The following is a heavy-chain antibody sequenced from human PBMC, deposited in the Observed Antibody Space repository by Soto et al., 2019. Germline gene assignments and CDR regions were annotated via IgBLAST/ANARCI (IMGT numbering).Heavy chain of an antibody. V-gene: IGHV4-59*01. J-gene: IGHJ6*02. CDR1: GGAIGSSY. CDR3: ARGTRWRDTPRGMDV. D-gene: IGHD5-18*01. CDR2: IYYSGST. Sequence: LSLTCTVSGGAIGSSYWRWIRQPPGKVLEWIGYIYYSGSTNYNPSLKSRVTISVDTSKNQFSLKLSSVTAADTAVYYCARGTRWRDTPRGMDVWGQGTTVTVFS.